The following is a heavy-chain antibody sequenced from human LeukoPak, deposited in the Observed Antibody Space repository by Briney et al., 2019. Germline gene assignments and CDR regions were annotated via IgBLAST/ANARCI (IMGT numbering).Heavy chain of an antibody. D-gene: IGHD3-10*01. CDR3: ARYYYGSGRYYYYMDV. Sequence: GASVKVSCKASGGTFSSYAISWVRQAPGQGLEWIGGIIPIFGTANHAQKFQGRVTMTTDTSTSTAYMELRSLRSDDTAVYYCARYYYGSGRYYYYMDVWGKGTTVTVSS. V-gene: IGHV1-69*05. CDR2: IIPIFGTA. CDR1: GGTFSSYA. J-gene: IGHJ6*03.